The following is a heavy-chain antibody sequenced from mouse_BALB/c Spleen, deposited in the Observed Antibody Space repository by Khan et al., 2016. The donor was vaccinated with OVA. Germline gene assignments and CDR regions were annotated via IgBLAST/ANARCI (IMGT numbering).Heavy chain of an antibody. Sequence: QVHVKQSGAELVKPGASVKLSCKASGYTFTDYIIHWVKQRSGQGLEWIGWFYPGSGSIKYNEKFKDKATLTADKSSSTVYMELSRLTSEDSAVYFCARLDYGYGYFDVWGAGTTVTVSS. CDR1: GYTFTDYI. D-gene: IGHD1-1*01. V-gene: IGHV1-62-2*01. CDR2: FYPGSGSI. CDR3: ARLDYGYGYFDV. J-gene: IGHJ1*01.